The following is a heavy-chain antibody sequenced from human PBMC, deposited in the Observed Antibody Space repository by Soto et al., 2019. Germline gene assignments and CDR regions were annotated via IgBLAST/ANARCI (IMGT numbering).Heavy chain of an antibody. CDR2: ITGNGDTT. V-gene: IGHV3-23*01. D-gene: IGHD3-10*01. Sequence: EVQLLESGGGLVQPGGSLRLSCAASGFIFRIYAMSWVRQAPGRGLEWVSSITGNGDTTYYPDSVKGRFTISRDNSKNTLFLQLISLRVEDTAVYSCAVDRPKYFGSGGGYYKSGGDHWGQGILVTVSS. CDR3: AVDRPKYFGSGGGYYKSGGDH. J-gene: IGHJ5*02. CDR1: GFIFRIYA.